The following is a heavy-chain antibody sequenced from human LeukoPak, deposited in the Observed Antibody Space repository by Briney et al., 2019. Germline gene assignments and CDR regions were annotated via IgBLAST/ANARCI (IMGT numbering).Heavy chain of an antibody. Sequence: SETLSLTCTVSGGSISSHYWSWIRQPPGKGLEWIGYIYYSGSTNYNPSLKSRVTISVDTSKNQFSLKLSSVTAADTAVYYCARGRGVGAGNWFDPWGQGTLVTVSS. CDR1: GGSISSHY. CDR3: ARGRGVGAGNWFDP. CDR2: IYYSGST. J-gene: IGHJ5*02. D-gene: IGHD1-26*01. V-gene: IGHV4-59*11.